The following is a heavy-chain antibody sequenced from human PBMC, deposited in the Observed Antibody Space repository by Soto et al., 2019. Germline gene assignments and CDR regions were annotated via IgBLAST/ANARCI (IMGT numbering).Heavy chain of an antibody. J-gene: IGHJ6*02. CDR2: IKSKTDGETR. D-gene: IGHD2-15*01. Sequence: EVQLVESGGDLVKPGGSLRLSCAASGFPFSNGWMSWVRQAPGKGLEWVGRIKSKTDGETRDYAGPVKDRFTISRDDSKKTLYLQMNSLKTEDTAVYYCSTDLGYYGLDVWGQGTTVTVSS. CDR3: STDLGYYGLDV. V-gene: IGHV3-15*01. CDR1: GFPFSNGW.